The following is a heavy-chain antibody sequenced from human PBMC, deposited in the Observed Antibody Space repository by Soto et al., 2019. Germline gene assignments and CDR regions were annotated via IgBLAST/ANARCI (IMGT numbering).Heavy chain of an antibody. D-gene: IGHD2-21*01. Sequence: EVQLVESGGDLVQPGTSLRLSCAASGFTFDDYAMSWVRQVPGKGLEWVSGINWNSGTKGYADSVKGRFTISRDNAKNSLYLQMSRLRADDTALYYCTKDRVALIRGWFDTWGQGIQVTVAA. CDR2: INWNSGTK. V-gene: IGHV3-9*01. CDR3: TKDRVALIRGWFDT. CDR1: GFTFDDYA. J-gene: IGHJ5*02.